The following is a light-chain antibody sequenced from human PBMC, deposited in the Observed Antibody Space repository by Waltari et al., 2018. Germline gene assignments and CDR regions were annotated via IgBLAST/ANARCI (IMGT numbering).Light chain of an antibody. V-gene: IGLV1-44*01. CDR2: SDD. Sequence: QSVLTQPPSASGTPGQWVTISCSGSSSNIGSNHVHWYQHVPGTAPRLLIYSDDQRPSGVPDWFSGSKSGTSASLAISALQSEDEADFFCASWDDSLNGMLFGGGTHLTVL. CDR3: ASWDDSLNGML. J-gene: IGLJ3*02. CDR1: SSNIGSNH.